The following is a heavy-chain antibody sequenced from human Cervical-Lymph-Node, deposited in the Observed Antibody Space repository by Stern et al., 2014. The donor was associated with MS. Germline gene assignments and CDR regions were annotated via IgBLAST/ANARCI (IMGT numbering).Heavy chain of an antibody. Sequence: VQLVESGAEVKKPGSSVKVSCKASGGIFSSYAISWVRQAPGQGLEWMGGSIPIFGTANYAQKFQGRVTITADESTNTAYMELSSLRSDDTAIYYCARGYSYDLSYYYYAMDVWGQGTTVTVSS. J-gene: IGHJ6*02. CDR1: GGIFSSYA. CDR2: SIPIFGTA. V-gene: IGHV1-69*01. CDR3: ARGYSYDLSYYYYAMDV. D-gene: IGHD5-18*01.